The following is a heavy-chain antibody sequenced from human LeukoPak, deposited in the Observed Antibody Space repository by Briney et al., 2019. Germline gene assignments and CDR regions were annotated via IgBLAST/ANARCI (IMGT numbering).Heavy chain of an antibody. J-gene: IGHJ4*02. CDR1: GFTFSSNY. D-gene: IGHD3-22*01. CDR3: ARQKEDYYDSSGYYYGYYFDY. Sequence: PGGSLRLSCAASGFTFSSNYMSWVRQAPGKGLEWVSVIYSGGSTYYADSVKGRFTISRDNSKNTLYLHMNSLRAEDTAVYYCARQKEDYYDSSGYYYGYYFDYWGQGTLVTVSS. V-gene: IGHV3-66*04. CDR2: IYSGGST.